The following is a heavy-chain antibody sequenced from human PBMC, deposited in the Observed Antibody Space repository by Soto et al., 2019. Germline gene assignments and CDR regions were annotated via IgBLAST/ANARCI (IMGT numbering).Heavy chain of an antibody. Sequence: GGSLRLSCAASGFTFSSYSMNWVRQAPGKGLEWVSSISSSSSYIYYADSVKGRFTISRDNAKNSLYLQMNSLRAEDTAVYYCARAAGYNHYYYYYMDVWGKGTTVTVSS. V-gene: IGHV3-21*01. J-gene: IGHJ6*03. CDR2: ISSSSSYI. CDR1: GFTFSSYS. D-gene: IGHD5-12*01. CDR3: ARAAGYNHYYYYYMDV.